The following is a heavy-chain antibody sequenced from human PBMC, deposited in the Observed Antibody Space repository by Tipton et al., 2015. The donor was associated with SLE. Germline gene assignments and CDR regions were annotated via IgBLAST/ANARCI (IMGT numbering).Heavy chain of an antibody. Sequence: SGFTFSSYGMHWVRQAPGKGLEWVSYISSSGSTIYYADSVKGRFTISRDNAKNSLYLQMNSLRAEDTAVYYCARYYGDYGDWYFDLWGRGTLVTVSS. J-gene: IGHJ2*01. V-gene: IGHV3-48*03. D-gene: IGHD4-17*01. CDR2: ISSSGSTI. CDR3: ARYYGDYGDWYFDL. CDR1: GFTFSSYG.